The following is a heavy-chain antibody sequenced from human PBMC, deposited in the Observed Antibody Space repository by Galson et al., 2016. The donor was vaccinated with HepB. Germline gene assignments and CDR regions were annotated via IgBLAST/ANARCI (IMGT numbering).Heavy chain of an antibody. J-gene: IGHJ4*02. CDR2: IDWDDDK. D-gene: IGHD3-16*01. Sequence: PALVKPTQTLTLTCTFSGFSLSTSGIRVSWIRQPPGKALEWLARIDWDDDKFYSTSLKTRLTISKDTSKNQVVLTMTNMDPVDTATYYCARMGDGVYFDYWGQGTLVTVSS. CDR3: ARMGDGVYFDY. V-gene: IGHV2-70*04. CDR1: GFSLSTSGIR.